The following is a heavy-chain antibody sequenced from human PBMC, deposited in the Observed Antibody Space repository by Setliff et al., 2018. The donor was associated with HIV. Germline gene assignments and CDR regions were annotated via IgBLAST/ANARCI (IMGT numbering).Heavy chain of an antibody. J-gene: IGHJ6*03. CDR2: IYYSGST. CDR1: GGSISSSSYY. Sequence: SETLSLTCTVSGGSISSSSYYWGWIRQPPGKGLEWIGSIYYSGSTYYNPPLKSRVTISVDTSKNQFSLKLSSVTAADTAVYYCARQWPYYYYMDVWGKGTTVTVSS. V-gene: IGHV4-39*01. CDR3: ARQWPYYYYMDV. D-gene: IGHD5-12*01.